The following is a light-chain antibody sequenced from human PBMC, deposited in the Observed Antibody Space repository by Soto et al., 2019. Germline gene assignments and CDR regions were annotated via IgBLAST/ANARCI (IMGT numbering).Light chain of an antibody. V-gene: IGKV3-15*01. Sequence: ERVMTQSPATLSVSLGARDTLSCRARQSVSSNLAWYQQKPGQAPRLLIYGASTRATGIPARFSGSGSGTEFTLTISSLQSEDFAVYYCQQYNNWPRTFGQGTKVDI. J-gene: IGKJ1*01. CDR1: QSVSSN. CDR3: QQYNNWPRT. CDR2: GAS.